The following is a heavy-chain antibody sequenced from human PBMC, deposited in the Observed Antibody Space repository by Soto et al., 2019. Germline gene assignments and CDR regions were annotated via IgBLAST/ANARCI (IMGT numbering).Heavy chain of an antibody. D-gene: IGHD2-21*01. CDR3: ARLQLPDVTGAFDI. J-gene: IGHJ3*02. CDR2: INTNGNI. CDR1: GGSFTTYY. Sequence: SETQSLTCIVSGGSFTTYYWIWIRQPAGKGLECIGRINTNGNINFNPSLKSRVTMSVDSSKGQFSLSLSFVTAADTAVYYCARLQLPDVTGAFDIWGQGTTVTVSS. V-gene: IGHV4-4*07.